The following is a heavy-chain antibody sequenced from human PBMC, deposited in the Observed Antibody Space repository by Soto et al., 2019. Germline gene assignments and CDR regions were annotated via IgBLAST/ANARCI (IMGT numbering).Heavy chain of an antibody. J-gene: IGHJ4*02. V-gene: IGHV4-39*01. CDR2: IYYGGST. CDR3: ARQRTSVVTQAYFDV. D-gene: IGHD2-21*02. Sequence: PSETLSLPCTVTGDSISSSSYNWGWNRQPPGKGLEWMGSIYYGGSTYNNPSRMRRFSMAIDTSKYQFSLKLKSVTAADTALYFCARQRTSVVTQAYFDVWGPGSLVTVSS. CDR1: GDSISSSSYN.